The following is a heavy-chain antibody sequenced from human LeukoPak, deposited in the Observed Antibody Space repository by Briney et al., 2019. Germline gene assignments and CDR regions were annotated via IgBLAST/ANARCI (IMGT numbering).Heavy chain of an antibody. CDR1: GGSFSGYY. CDR3: ARGRGAARQRYYYMDV. CDR2: INHSGST. Sequence: SETLSLTCAVYGGSFSGYYWSWIRQPPGKGLEWIGEINHSGSTNYNPSLKSRVTISVDTSKNQFSLKLSSVTAADTAVYYCARGRGAARQRYYYMDVWGKGTTVTVSS. J-gene: IGHJ6*03. D-gene: IGHD6-6*01. V-gene: IGHV4-34*01.